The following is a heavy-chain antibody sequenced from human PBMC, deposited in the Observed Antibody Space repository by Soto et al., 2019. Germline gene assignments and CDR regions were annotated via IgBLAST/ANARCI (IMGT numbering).Heavy chain of an antibody. D-gene: IGHD1-26*01. Sequence: SETLSLTCAVYGDSFTKYYWSWIRQPPGKGLEWIGEINHSGRTNFNPSLKSRVTISVDRSKNQFSLKLRSVTEADTGVYYCASWIAGAPFGSWRHGNIIAVSS. CDR3: ASWIAGAPFGS. CDR1: GDSFTKYY. V-gene: IGHV4-34*01. CDR2: INHSGRT. J-gene: IGHJ5*01.